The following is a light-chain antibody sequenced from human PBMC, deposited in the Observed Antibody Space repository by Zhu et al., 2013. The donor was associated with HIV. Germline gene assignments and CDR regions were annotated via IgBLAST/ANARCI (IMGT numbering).Light chain of an antibody. V-gene: IGKV1-5*03. CDR3: QHVNSNAA. J-gene: IGKJ3*01. CDR1: QSISGL. Sequence: DIQMTQSPSSLSASIGDRVIITCRASQSISGLLAWYQQIPGKAPKLLIYKASVLEDGVPSRFSGSGFGTEFTLTITSLQPDDFATYYCQHVNSNAAFGPGTKVD. CDR2: KAS.